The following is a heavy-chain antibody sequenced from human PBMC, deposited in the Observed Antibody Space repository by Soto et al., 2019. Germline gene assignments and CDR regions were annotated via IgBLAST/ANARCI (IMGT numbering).Heavy chain of an antibody. CDR1: GGSFSGYY. CDR3: ARGLRARIQLWFW. D-gene: IGHD5-18*01. Sequence: SETLSLTCAVYGGSFSGYYWSWIRQPPGKGLEWIGEINHSGSTNYNPSLKSRVNISVDTSKNQFSLKLSSVTAADTAVYYCARGLRARIQLWFWWGQGTLVTVSS. V-gene: IGHV4-34*01. CDR2: INHSGST. J-gene: IGHJ4*02.